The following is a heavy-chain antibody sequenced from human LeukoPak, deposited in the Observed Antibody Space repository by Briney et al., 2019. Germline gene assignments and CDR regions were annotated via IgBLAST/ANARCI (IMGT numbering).Heavy chain of an antibody. CDR2: IYYSGST. CDR3: ARALRARITGTTASVYGMDV. Sequence: NPSETLSLTCTVSGGSVSSGSYYWSWIRQPPGKGLEWIGYIYYSGSTNYNPSLKSRVTISVDTSKNQFSLKLSSVTAADTAVYYCARALRARITGTTASVYGMDVWGQGTTVTVSS. J-gene: IGHJ6*02. D-gene: IGHD1-20*01. CDR1: GGSVSSGSYY. V-gene: IGHV4-61*01.